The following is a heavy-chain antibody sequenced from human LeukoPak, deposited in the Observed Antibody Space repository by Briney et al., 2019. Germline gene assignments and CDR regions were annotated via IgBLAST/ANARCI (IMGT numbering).Heavy chain of an antibody. J-gene: IGHJ5*02. Sequence: SVKVSCKASGYTFTSYGISWVRQAPGQGLEWMGGIIPIFGTANYAQKFQGRVTITADESTSTAYMELSSLRSEDTAVYYCARGGYCSGGSCYHPFGPWGQGTLVTVSS. CDR3: ARGGYCSGGSCYHPFGP. CDR1: GYTFTSYG. CDR2: IIPIFGTA. D-gene: IGHD2-15*01. V-gene: IGHV1-69*13.